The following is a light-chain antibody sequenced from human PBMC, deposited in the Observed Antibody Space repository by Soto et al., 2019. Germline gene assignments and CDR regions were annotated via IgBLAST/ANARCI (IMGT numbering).Light chain of an antibody. CDR1: SSNIGGYNI. CDR3: CSYVGATTYV. V-gene: IGLV2-23*01. J-gene: IGLJ1*01. Sequence: QSVLTQPASVSGSPGQSSTISWSCTSSNIGGYNIVSWYQQHPGKAPKVIIYEGVKRPSGVSDRFSGSTSGVTASLTISGLQAEDEAEYYCCSYVGATTYVFGSGTKVTV. CDR2: EGV.